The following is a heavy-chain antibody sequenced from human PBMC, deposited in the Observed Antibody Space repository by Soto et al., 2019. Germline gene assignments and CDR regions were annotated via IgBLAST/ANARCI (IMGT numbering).Heavy chain of an antibody. CDR2: TSPHGGST. D-gene: IGHD3-16*02. J-gene: IGHJ4*02. V-gene: IGHV1-46*01. CDR1: GYTFTNYY. CDR3: ARDRYSLGY. Sequence: QVQLVQSGAEVRKPGASVKVSCKASGYTFTNYYMHWVRQAPGQGLEWMGRTSPHGGSTDYAQRFQGRITITRDTSTSTVYMELNGLRSEDTAVYYWARDRYSLGYWGQGTLVTVSS.